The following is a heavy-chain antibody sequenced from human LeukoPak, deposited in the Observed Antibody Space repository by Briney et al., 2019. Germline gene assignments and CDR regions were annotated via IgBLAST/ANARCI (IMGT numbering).Heavy chain of an antibody. J-gene: IGHJ5*02. Sequence: GGSLRLSCAASGFTFSSYIMNWVRQAPGKGLEWVSYISSSSSTIYYADSVKGRFTISRDNAKNSLYLQMNSLGDEDTAVYYCARDSITIFGVVITWGQGTLVTVSS. CDR2: ISSSSSTI. D-gene: IGHD3-3*01. CDR3: ARDSITIFGVVIT. CDR1: GFTFSSYI. V-gene: IGHV3-48*02.